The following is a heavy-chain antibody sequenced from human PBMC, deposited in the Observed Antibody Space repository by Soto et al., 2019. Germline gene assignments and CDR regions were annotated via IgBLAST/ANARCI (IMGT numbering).Heavy chain of an antibody. J-gene: IGHJ4*02. V-gene: IGHV3-64*01. CDR1: GFTFSSYA. CDR3: ARDGVLYYYGSGSYFDY. Sequence: GGSLRLSCAASGFTFSSYAMHWVRQAPGKGLEYVSAISSNGGSTYYANSVKCRFTISRDNSKNTLYLQMGSLRAEDMAVYYCARDGVLYYYGSGSYFDYWGQGTLVTVSS. D-gene: IGHD3-10*01. CDR2: ISSNGGST.